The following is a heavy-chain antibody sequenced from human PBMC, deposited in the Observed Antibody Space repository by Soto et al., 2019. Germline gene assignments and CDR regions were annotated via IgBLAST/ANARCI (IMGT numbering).Heavy chain of an antibody. CDR3: ARGGLGYCSGGSCPSNWFDP. D-gene: IGHD2-15*01. Sequence: QVPLVQSGAEVKKPGASVKVSCKASGYSFTNYGITWVRQAPGQGLEWMGWISPYNGNTNYKQNVQGRVTMTTDTSTGTAYMELRSLRSDDTAVYYCARGGLGYCSGGSCPSNWFDPWGQGTLVTVSS. CDR2: ISPYNGNT. V-gene: IGHV1-18*01. CDR1: GYSFTNYG. J-gene: IGHJ5*02.